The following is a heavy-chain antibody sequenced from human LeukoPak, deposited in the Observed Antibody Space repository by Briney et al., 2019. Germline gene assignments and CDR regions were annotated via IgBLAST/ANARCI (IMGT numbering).Heavy chain of an antibody. D-gene: IGHD1-7*01. J-gene: IGHJ4*02. V-gene: IGHV1-18*01. CDR1: GDTFIRYG. CDR2: ISTGNSNT. Sequence: ASVKVSSKASGDTFIRYGISWVRQAPGQGLEWMGWISTGNSNTNYGQKFQGRVTMTTDTSTGTAYMELRSLRSDDTAMYYCATANNWNYALGYWGQGTLVTVSS. CDR3: ATANNWNYALGY.